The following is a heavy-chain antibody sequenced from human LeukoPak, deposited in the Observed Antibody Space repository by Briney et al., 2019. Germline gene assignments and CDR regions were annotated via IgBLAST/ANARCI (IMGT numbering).Heavy chain of an antibody. CDR2: ISSSGSST. J-gene: IGHJ4*01. CDR3: ARVSSGGSHY. CDR1: GFTVSSNY. V-gene: IGHV3-53*01. D-gene: IGHD6-25*01. Sequence: GGSLRLSCAASGFTVSSNYMNWFRQAPGEGLEWVSDISSSGSSTYYADSVRGRFTISRDNSKNTLFLQMNSLSAADTAVYYCARVSSGGSHYWGQGTLVTVS.